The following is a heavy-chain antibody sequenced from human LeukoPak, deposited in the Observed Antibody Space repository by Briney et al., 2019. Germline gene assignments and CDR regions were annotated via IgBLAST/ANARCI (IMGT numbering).Heavy chain of an antibody. Sequence: HGASVKVSCKASGYTFTSYYMHWVRQAPGQGLEWMGIINPSGGSTSYAQKFQGRVTMTRDTSTSTVYMELSSLGSEDTAVYYCASQAYYDILTGYYSDYYYGMDVWGQGTTVTVFS. J-gene: IGHJ6*02. D-gene: IGHD3-9*01. CDR2: INPSGGST. V-gene: IGHV1-46*01. CDR1: GYTFTSYY. CDR3: ASQAYYDILTGYYSDYYYGMDV.